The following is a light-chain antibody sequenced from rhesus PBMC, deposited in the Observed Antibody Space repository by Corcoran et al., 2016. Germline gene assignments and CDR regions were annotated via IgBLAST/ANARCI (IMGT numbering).Light chain of an antibody. CDR2: TAS. V-gene: IGKV1-28*02. CDR1: QDISRY. Sequence: DIQMTQSSSSLSASVGDTVTITCRASQDISRYLNLFQQKPGKAPKLLIYTASNLESGVPSRFSGSGSGTECTRTISSLQPKDFASYYCLQHKSYPRTFGQGTKVEIK. CDR3: LQHKSYPRT. J-gene: IGKJ1*01.